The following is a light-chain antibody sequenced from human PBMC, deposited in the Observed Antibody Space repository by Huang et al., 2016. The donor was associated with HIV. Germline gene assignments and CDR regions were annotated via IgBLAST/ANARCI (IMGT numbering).Light chain of an antibody. CDR1: QRVSSY. J-gene: IGKJ4*01. Sequence: IVLTQSPATVSLSPGERATLSCKASQRVSSYLAWYQQKPGQAPRLLIYDANSRAPGIPARFSGSGSGTDFTLTISNLGPEDFAVYFCQQRYDWPLTFGGGTKVEIK. V-gene: IGKV3-11*01. CDR2: DAN. CDR3: QQRYDWPLT.